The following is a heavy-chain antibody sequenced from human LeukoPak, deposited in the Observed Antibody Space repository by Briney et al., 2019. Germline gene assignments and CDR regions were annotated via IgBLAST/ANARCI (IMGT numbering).Heavy chain of an antibody. CDR3: VRGGHKLDIETSRYFYGLDV. Sequence: GSLRLSCAASGITLSDYWMFWVRQGPGKGLVHVSRIESDGTRTVYADSVKGRFTISRDNAKNTMYLQMNSLRAEDTAVYYCVRGGHKLDIETSRYFYGLDVWGQGTTVTVSS. V-gene: IGHV3-74*03. CDR1: GITLSDYW. J-gene: IGHJ6*02. D-gene: IGHD3/OR15-3a*01. CDR2: IESDGTRT.